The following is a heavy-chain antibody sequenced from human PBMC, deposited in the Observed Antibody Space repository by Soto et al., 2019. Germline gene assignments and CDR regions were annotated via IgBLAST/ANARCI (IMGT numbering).Heavy chain of an antibody. J-gene: IGHJ4*02. CDR2: ISSSSSYI. Sequence: GGSLRLSCAASGFTFSSYSMNWVRQAPGKGLEWVSSISSSSSYIYYADSVKGRFTISRDNAKNSLYLQMNSLRAEDTAVYYCARDPEADYDILTGYFDYWGQGTLVTVSS. D-gene: IGHD3-9*01. CDR1: GFTFSSYS. V-gene: IGHV3-21*01. CDR3: ARDPEADYDILTGYFDY.